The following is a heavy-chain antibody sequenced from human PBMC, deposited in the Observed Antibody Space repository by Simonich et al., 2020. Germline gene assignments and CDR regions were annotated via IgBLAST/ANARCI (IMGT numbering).Heavy chain of an antibody. V-gene: IGHV1-8*03. Sequence: QVQLVQSGAEVKKPGASVKVSCKASGYTFTSYDINWVRQATGQGLGWIGRMNPNSGNTGYAQKFHGRVNITRNTSISTAYMELSSLRSEDTAVYYCARARYCSSTSCYNWFDPWGQGTLVTVSS. CDR1: GYTFTSYD. D-gene: IGHD2-2*01. CDR3: ARARYCSSTSCYNWFDP. CDR2: MNPNSGNT. J-gene: IGHJ5*02.